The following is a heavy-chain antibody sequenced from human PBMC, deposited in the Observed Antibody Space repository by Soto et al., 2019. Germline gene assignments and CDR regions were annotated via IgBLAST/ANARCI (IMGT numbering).Heavy chain of an antibody. CDR3: AKPYIAVVNYNWYFDL. D-gene: IGHD6-19*01. J-gene: IGHJ2*01. V-gene: IGHV3-23*01. CDR1: GFTFSSYA. CDR2: ISGSGDST. Sequence: EVQLLESGGGLVQPGGSPRLSCAASGFTFSSYAMSWVRQAPGKGLEWVSAISGSGDSTYYADSVKGRFTISRDNSKNTRYLKMNSLRVEDTAVYYCAKPYIAVVNYNWYFDLWGRGTLVTFSS.